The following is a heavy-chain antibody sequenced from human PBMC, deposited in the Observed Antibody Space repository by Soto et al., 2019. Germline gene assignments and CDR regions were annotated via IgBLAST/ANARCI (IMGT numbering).Heavy chain of an antibody. D-gene: IGHD5-12*01. J-gene: IGHJ4*02. Sequence: SETLSLTCTVSGDSMNNYYGSWIRKTPGKGLEWIGYIFPTGATEYTPSLKSRITMSVDTSKSQFSLKVTTVTAADTAVYYCARQPVAPGLRYFDSWGQGTLVTVSS. CDR2: IFPTGAT. CDR3: ARQPVAPGLRYFDS. V-gene: IGHV4-4*08. CDR1: GDSMNNYY.